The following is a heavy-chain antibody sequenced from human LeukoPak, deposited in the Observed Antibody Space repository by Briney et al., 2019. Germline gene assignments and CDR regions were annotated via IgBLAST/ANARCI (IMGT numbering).Heavy chain of an antibody. CDR3: AKPLGVTMLGFDY. V-gene: IGHV3-23*01. D-gene: IGHD3-10*02. J-gene: IGHJ4*02. CDR1: GLTFRNFW. Sequence: GGSLRLSCAASGLTFRNFWMCWVRQAPGKGLEWVSTTSGSGGSTYYADSVKGRFTISRDNSNNTLYLQLDSLKAEDTAVYYCAKPLGVTMLGFDYWGQGTLVTVSS. CDR2: TSGSGGST.